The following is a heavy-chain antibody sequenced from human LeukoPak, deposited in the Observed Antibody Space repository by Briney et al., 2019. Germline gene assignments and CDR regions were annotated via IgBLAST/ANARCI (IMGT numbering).Heavy chain of an antibody. CDR1: GGSISSGGYY. J-gene: IGHJ4*02. CDR3: ARDLAAAGTFDY. CDR2: IYHSGST. D-gene: IGHD6-13*01. V-gene: IGHV4-30-2*01. Sequence: SETLSLTCTVSGGSISSGGYYWSWIRQPPGKGLEWIGYIYHSGSTYYNPSLKSRVTISVDRSKSQFSLKLSSVTAADTAVYYCARDLAAAGTFDYWGQGTLVTVSS.